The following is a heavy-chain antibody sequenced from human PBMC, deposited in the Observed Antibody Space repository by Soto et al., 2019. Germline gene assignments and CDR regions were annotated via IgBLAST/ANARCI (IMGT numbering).Heavy chain of an antibody. CDR3: ARDFEWELVELGLSFQGRDV. Sequence: QVQLVQSGGEVKKPGASVKVSCQASGFTFTDYSISWVRQAPGHRLEWMGWISAYSGHTNYAQHLQGRVSMTTDTPTSTAYMELRSLTSNDTAVYYCARDFEWELVELGLSFQGRDVWGRGTAITVSS. CDR1: GFTFTDYS. J-gene: IGHJ6*02. V-gene: IGHV1-18*01. D-gene: IGHD1-26*01. CDR2: ISAYSGHT.